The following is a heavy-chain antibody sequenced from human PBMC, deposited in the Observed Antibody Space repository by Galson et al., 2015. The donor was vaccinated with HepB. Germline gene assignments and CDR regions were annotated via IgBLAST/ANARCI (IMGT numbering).Heavy chain of an antibody. J-gene: IGHJ3*01. CDR2: ITGSGGRL. CDR1: GFTFSSYA. CDR3: AKGLPSPSRGYYFVGIVGAFDV. Sequence: SLRLSCAASGFTFSSYAMSWVRQAPGKGLEWVSGITGSGGRLYYADSVKGRFTISGDHSENTLYLQMSSLRAEDTAVYYCAKGLPSPSRGYYFVGIVGAFDVWGQGTMVTVSS. V-gene: IGHV3-23*01. D-gene: IGHD3-3*01.